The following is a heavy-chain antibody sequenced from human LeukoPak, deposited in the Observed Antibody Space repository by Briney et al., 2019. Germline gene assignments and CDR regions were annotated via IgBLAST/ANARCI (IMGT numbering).Heavy chain of an antibody. Sequence: ASVKVSCKVSGYTPTELSMHWVRQAPGKGLEWMGGFDPEDGETIYAQKFQGRVTMTEDTSTDTAYMELSSLRSEDTAVYYCATEKSYRGYSGYDLDYWGQGTLVTVSS. J-gene: IGHJ4*02. CDR3: ATEKSYRGYSGYDLDY. D-gene: IGHD5-12*01. V-gene: IGHV1-24*01. CDR2: FDPEDGET. CDR1: GYTPTELS.